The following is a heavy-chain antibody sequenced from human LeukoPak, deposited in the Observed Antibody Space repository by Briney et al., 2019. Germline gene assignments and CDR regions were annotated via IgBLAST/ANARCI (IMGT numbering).Heavy chain of an antibody. CDR1: GYSFTNYW. V-gene: IGHV5-10-1*01. D-gene: IGHD4-23*01. CDR3: ARLGTTVVTPEEF. J-gene: IGHJ4*02. CDR2: IDPSGSDT. Sequence: GESLKISCKASGYSFTNYWISWVRQMPGKGLEWMGRIDPSGSDTNYSPSFQGHVTISVDKSINTAYLQWRSLKASENAMYHCARLGTTVVTPEEFWGQGTLVTVSS.